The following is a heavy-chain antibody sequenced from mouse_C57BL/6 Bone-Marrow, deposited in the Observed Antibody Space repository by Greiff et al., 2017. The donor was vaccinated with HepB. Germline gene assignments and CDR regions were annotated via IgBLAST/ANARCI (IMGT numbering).Heavy chain of an antibody. CDR3: ARCYYDYLYYAMDY. V-gene: IGHV7-3*01. Sequence: EVLLVESGGGLVQPGGSLSLSCAASGFTFTDYYMSWVRQPPGKALEWLGFIRNKANGYTTEYSASVKGRFTISRDNSQSILYLQMNALRAEDSATYYCARCYYDYLYYAMDYWGQGTSVTVSS. CDR1: GFTFTDYY. D-gene: IGHD2-4*01. J-gene: IGHJ4*01. CDR2: IRNKANGYTT.